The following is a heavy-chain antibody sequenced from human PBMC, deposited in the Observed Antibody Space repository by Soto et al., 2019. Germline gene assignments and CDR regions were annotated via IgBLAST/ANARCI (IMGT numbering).Heavy chain of an antibody. V-gene: IGHV3-23*01. CDR1: GFTFSSYS. D-gene: IGHD1-1*01. J-gene: IGHJ4*02. CDR2: ISGGGDNT. Sequence: PGGSLRLSCAASGFTFSSYSMTWVRQAPGKGLEWVSDISGGGDNTYYADSVKGRFTISRDNSKSTLYLQLNSLRAEDTALYYCAKRERWPASGSYWGQGTLVTVSS. CDR3: AKRERWPASGSY.